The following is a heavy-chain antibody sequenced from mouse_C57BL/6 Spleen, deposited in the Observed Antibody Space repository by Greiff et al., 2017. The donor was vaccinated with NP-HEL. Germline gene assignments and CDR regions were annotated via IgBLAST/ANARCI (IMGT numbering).Heavy chain of an antibody. D-gene: IGHD2-14*01. Sequence: EVQLVESGGGLVQPGGSLKLSCAASGFTFSDYYMYWVRQTPEKRLEWVAYISNGGGSTYYPDTVKGRFTISRDNAKNTLYLQMSRLKSEDTAMYYCARHNYRGAMDYWGQGTSVTVSS. J-gene: IGHJ4*01. CDR1: GFTFSDYY. V-gene: IGHV5-12*01. CDR2: ISNGGGST. CDR3: ARHNYRGAMDY.